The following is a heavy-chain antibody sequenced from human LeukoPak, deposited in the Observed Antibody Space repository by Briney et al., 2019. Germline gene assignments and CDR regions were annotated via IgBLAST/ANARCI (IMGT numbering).Heavy chain of an antibody. V-gene: IGHV3-21*01. D-gene: IGHD2-2*01. Sequence: GGSPRLSCAASGFTFSTYTMSWVRQAPGKGVEWVSSIGSSLTYIYYADSVEGRFTISRDNAKNSLYLQMNSLRADDTAVYYCARDGRYCSSPSCYFDYWGQGTLVTVSS. CDR3: ARDGRYCSSPSCYFDY. CDR1: GFTFSTYT. J-gene: IGHJ4*02. CDR2: IGSSLTYI.